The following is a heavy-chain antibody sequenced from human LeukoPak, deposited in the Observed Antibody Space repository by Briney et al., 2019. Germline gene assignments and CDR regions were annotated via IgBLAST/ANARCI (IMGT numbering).Heavy chain of an antibody. CDR3: AREFGEDRNWFDP. V-gene: IGHV1-2*02. J-gene: IGHJ5*02. CDR2: INPNSGGT. Sequence: ASVKVSCKASGYTFTSYGISWVRQAPGQGLEWMGWINPNSGGTNYAQKFQGRVTMTRDTSISTAYMELSRLRSDDTAVYYCAREFGEDRNWFDPWGQGTLVTVSS. CDR1: GYTFTSYG. D-gene: IGHD3-10*01.